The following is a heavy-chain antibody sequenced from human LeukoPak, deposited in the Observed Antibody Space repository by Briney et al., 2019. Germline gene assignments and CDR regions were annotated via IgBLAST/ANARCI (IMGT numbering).Heavy chain of an antibody. D-gene: IGHD5-18*01. CDR3: ARGILDTYYYYMDV. CDR1: GYTFTSYG. CDR2: MNPDSGNT. J-gene: IGHJ6*03. V-gene: IGHV1-8*01. Sequence: ASVKVSCKASGYTFTSYGINWVRQATGRGLEWMGWMNPDSGNTGYAQKFQGRVTMTRDTSISTAYMELSSLRSEDTAVYYCARGILDTYYYYMDVWGKGTTVTVSS.